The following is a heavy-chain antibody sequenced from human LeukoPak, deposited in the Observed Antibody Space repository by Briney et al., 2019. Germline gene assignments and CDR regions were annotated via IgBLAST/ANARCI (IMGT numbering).Heavy chain of an antibody. Sequence: KPSETLSLTCTVSGGSIRSYYWSWIRQPPGKGLEWIAYIYYTGSTDYNPSLKSRVTISVDTSKNQFSLKLSSVTAADTAVYYCATDYSTHLGHFDSWGQGTLATVSS. D-gene: IGHD4-11*01. CDR1: GGSIRSYY. CDR2: IYYTGST. V-gene: IGHV4-59*12. J-gene: IGHJ4*02. CDR3: ATDYSTHLGHFDS.